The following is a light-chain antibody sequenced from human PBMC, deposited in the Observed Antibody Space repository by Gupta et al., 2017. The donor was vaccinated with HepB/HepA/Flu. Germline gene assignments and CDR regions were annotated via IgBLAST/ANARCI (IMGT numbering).Light chain of an antibody. J-gene: IGLJ3*02. Sequence: QSVLTQPPSVSAAPGKKVTISCSGSTSNIGNNFVSWYQQLPGTAPKLLMYENSKRPSGIPDRFSGSKSGTSATLGITGLQTGDEADYYCATWDKSLSVCLFGGGTKLTVL. CDR3: ATWDKSLSVCL. CDR2: ENS. CDR1: TSNIGNNF. V-gene: IGLV1-51*02.